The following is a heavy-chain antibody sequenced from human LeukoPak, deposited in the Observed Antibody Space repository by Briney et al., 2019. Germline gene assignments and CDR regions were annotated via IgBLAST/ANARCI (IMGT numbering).Heavy chain of an antibody. V-gene: IGHV4-30-2*01. D-gene: IGHD6-13*01. Sequence: PSETLSLTCTVSGGSISSGGYYWSWIRQPPGKGLEWIGYIYHSGSTYYNPSLKSRVTISVDRSKNQFSLKLSSVTAADTAVYYCARDAGSSWYNGIDYWGQGTLVTVSS. J-gene: IGHJ4*02. CDR1: GGSISSGGYY. CDR2: IYHSGST. CDR3: ARDAGSSWYNGIDY.